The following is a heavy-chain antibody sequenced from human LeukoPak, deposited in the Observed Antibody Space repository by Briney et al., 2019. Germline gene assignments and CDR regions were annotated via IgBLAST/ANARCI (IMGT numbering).Heavy chain of an antibody. CDR3: ARAPTVLVGYCSSSSCQADY. J-gene: IGHJ4*02. Sequence: PGGSLRLSCAASGFTFSSYGMHWVRQAPGKGLEWVAFIRYDGSNKYYADLVKGRFTISRDNAENSLYLQMNSLRVEDTAVYYCARAPTVLVGYCSSSSCQADYWGQGTLVTVSS. V-gene: IGHV3-30*02. CDR2: IRYDGSNK. D-gene: IGHD2-2*01. CDR1: GFTFSSYG.